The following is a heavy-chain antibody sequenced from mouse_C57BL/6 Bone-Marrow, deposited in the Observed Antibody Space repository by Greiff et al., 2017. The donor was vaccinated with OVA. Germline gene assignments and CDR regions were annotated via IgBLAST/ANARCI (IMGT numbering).Heavy chain of an antibody. Sequence: QVQLQQSGTELVKPGASVKLSCKASGYTFTSYWMHWVKQRPGQGLDWIGDINPRNGGTNYTEKFKSKATLTVDKSSSTAYMHLSSLTSEDSAVYYCARLLGDYWGRGTALTVSS. CDR1: GYTFTSYW. CDR3: ARLLGDY. D-gene: IGHD1-1*01. J-gene: IGHJ2*01. V-gene: IGHV1-53*01. CDR2: INPRNGGT.